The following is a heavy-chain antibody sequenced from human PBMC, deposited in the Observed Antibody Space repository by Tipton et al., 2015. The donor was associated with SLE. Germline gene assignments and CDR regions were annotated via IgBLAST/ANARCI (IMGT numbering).Heavy chain of an antibody. J-gene: IGHJ3*02. D-gene: IGHD7-27*01. CDR3: ARGHHTGGGAFDI. V-gene: IGHV1-69*04. CDR2: LVPIGLP. Sequence: QSGAEVKEPGSSVKVSCKASGGTFTTDTFNWVRQAPGQGLEWMGRLVPIGLPTYAQKFQGRVTFTADTSTTTVYMEVHNLRSEDAATYFCARGHHTGGGAFDIWGQGTMVTVSS. CDR1: GGTFTTDT.